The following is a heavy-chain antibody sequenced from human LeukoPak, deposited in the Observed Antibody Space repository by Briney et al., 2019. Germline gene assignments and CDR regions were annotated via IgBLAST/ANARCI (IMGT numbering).Heavy chain of an antibody. CDR1: GGSISSSSYY. Sequence: SETLSLTCTVSGGSISSSSYYWGWIRQPPGKGLEWIGRIYISGSTNYNPSLKSRVTMSVDTSKNQFSLKVNSVTAADTAVYYCARVGLVGVPYYFDYWGQGTLVTVSS. CDR3: ARVGLVGVPYYFDY. J-gene: IGHJ4*02. D-gene: IGHD1-26*01. CDR2: IYISGST. V-gene: IGHV4-61*05.